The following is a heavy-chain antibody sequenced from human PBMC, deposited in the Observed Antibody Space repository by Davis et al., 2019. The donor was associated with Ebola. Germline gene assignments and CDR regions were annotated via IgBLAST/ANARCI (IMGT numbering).Heavy chain of an antibody. D-gene: IGHD5-24*01. V-gene: IGHV4-59*08. CDR2: ISNSGTT. CDR1: GDSINSYY. CDR3: VRGDGRFDY. Sequence: GSLRLSCTVSGDSINSYYWSWIRQPPGKGLEWIGYISNSGTTNYNPSLKSRVTISIDTSKNQFSLKLSSVTAADTAVYYCVRGDGRFDYWGQGALVTVSS. J-gene: IGHJ4*02.